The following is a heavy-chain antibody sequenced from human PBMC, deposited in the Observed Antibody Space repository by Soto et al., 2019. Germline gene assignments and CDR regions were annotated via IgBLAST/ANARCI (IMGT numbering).Heavy chain of an antibody. CDR2: IRGFSPYT. CDR3: ARDRGYDAHDYYYNAMDV. Sequence: AGGSLRLSCISSGFTFRTYTMNWVRQAPGKGLEWVSGIRGFSPYTFYAESVRGRFTISRDNAKNSLFLQMDSLRAEDTAVYYCARDRGYDAHDYYYNAMDVWGQGTTVTVSS. J-gene: IGHJ6*02. D-gene: IGHD3-10*01. CDR1: GFTFRTYT. V-gene: IGHV3-21*01.